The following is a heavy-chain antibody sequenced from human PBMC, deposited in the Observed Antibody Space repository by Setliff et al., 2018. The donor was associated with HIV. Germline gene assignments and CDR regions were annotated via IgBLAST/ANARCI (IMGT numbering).Heavy chain of an antibody. V-gene: IGHV1-69*05. Sequence: SVKVSCQASAGTFSSYATSWVRQAPGQGLEWMGGIIPILGTANYAQKFQVRVTITTDESTSAAYMELSGLRYEDTAVYYCARDFGGYCSSMSCPGLFDPWGQGTLVTVSS. CDR2: IIPILGTA. CDR3: ARDFGGYCSSMSCPGLFDP. J-gene: IGHJ5*02. CDR1: AGTFSSYA. D-gene: IGHD2-2*01.